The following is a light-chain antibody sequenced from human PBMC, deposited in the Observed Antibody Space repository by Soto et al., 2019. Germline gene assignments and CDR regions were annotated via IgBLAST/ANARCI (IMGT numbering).Light chain of an antibody. CDR2: GAS. CDR3: QQYGSSPLYT. J-gene: IGKJ2*01. CDR1: QSVSSRY. V-gene: IGKV3-20*01. Sequence: ENVLTQSPDTLSLSPGDRATLSCRASQSVSSRYLAWYQQKPGQAPRLLIYGASSRATGTPDRFSGSGSGTEFTLTISRLEPEDFAVYYCQQYGSSPLYTFGQGTKLEIK.